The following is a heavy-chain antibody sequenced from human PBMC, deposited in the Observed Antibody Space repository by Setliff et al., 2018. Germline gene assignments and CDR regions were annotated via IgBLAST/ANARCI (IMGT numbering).Heavy chain of an antibody. CDR1: GYTFTSYG. V-gene: IGHV1-18*01. CDR3: ARNGKAGEIMRSYYYYMDV. D-gene: IGHD3-16*01. Sequence: ASVKVSCKASGYTFTSYGISWVRQAPGQGLEWMGWISAYNGNTNYAQKLQGRVTMTTDTSTSTAYIVLRSLRSDDTAVYYCARNGKAGEIMRSYYYYMDVWCKGTTVTVSS. CDR2: ISAYNGNT. J-gene: IGHJ6*03.